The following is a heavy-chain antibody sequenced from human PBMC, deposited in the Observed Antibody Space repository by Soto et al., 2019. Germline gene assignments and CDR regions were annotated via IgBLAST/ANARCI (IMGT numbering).Heavy chain of an antibody. V-gene: IGHV1-69*12. CDR2: IIPIFGTA. Sequence: QVQLVQSGAEVKKPGSSVKVSCKASGGTFSSYGISWVRQAPGQGLEWMGGIIPIFGTANYAQKFQGRVTITGGESTSTAYMELSSLRSEETAMYYCARAVPPRDYSYGMDVWGQGTTVTVSS. CDR1: GGTFSSYG. D-gene: IGHD4-17*01. J-gene: IGHJ6*01. CDR3: ARAVPPRDYSYGMDV.